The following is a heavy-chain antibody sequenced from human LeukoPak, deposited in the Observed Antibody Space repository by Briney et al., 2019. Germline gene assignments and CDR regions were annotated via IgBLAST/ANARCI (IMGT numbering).Heavy chain of an antibody. J-gene: IGHJ4*02. Sequence: LTXTVSGGSXXSGSYYWSWIRQPGGKGVEWIERIYTSGSTNNNPAVKSRVTISVVTSKNQFSLKLSSVTAADTAVYYCARDRGGYDSSGYYWVHWGQGTLVTVSS. V-gene: IGHV4-61*02. CDR3: ARDRGGYDSSGYYWVH. CDR1: GGSXXSGSYY. CDR2: IYTSGST. D-gene: IGHD3-22*01.